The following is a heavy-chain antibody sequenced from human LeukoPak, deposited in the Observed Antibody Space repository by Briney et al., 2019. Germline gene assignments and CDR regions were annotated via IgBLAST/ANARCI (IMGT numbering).Heavy chain of an antibody. Sequence: SVKVSCKASGGTFSSYAISWVRQAPGQGLEWMGGIIPILGTANYAQKFQGRVTITADESTSTAYMELSSLRSEDTAVYYCARDPGSGFRDFDYWGQGTLVTVSS. D-gene: IGHD3-3*01. CDR2: IIPILGTA. V-gene: IGHV1-69*13. CDR3: ARDPGSGFRDFDY. J-gene: IGHJ4*02. CDR1: GGTFSSYA.